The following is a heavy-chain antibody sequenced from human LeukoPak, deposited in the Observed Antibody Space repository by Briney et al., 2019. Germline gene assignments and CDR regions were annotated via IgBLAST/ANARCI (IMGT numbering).Heavy chain of an antibody. CDR2: ISAYNGNT. V-gene: IGHV1-18*01. Sequence: ASVKVSCKASGYTFTSYGISWVRQAPGQGLEWMGWISAYNGNTNYAQKLQGRVTMTTDTSTSTAYMELRSLRSDDTAVYYCARDGFSVRYSSSFHPTPPWDYYYYGMDVWGQGTTVTVSS. CDR1: GYTFTSYG. D-gene: IGHD6-13*01. J-gene: IGHJ6*02. CDR3: ARDGFSVRYSSSFHPTPPWDYYYYGMDV.